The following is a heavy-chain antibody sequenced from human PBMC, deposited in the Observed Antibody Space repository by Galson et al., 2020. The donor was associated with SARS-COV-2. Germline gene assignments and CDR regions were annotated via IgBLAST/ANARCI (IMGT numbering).Heavy chain of an antibody. V-gene: IGHV3-48*03. CDR1: GFTFSSHE. Sequence: QAGGSLRLSCAASGFTFSSHEMNWVRQAPGKGLEWVSYISSSGSTIFYADSVKGRFTISRDYAKNSLYLQMNSLRVEDTAVYYCVREEGTTVTMGDYWGRGTLVTVSS. CDR2: ISSSGSTI. D-gene: IGHD4-17*01. J-gene: IGHJ4*02. CDR3: VREEGTTVTMGDY.